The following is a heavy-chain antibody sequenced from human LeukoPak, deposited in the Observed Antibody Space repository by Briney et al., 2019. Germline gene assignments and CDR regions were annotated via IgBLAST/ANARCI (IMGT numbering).Heavy chain of an antibody. D-gene: IGHD6-13*01. J-gene: IGHJ4*02. Sequence: GRSLRLSCAASGFTFSSYGMHWVRQAPGKGLEWVAVIWYDGSNKYYADSVKGRFTISRDNSKNTLYLQMNSLRAEDTAVYYCQVAAAGIFDYWGQGTLVTVSP. CDR1: GFTFSSYG. V-gene: IGHV3-33*01. CDR2: IWYDGSNK. CDR3: QVAAAGIFDY.